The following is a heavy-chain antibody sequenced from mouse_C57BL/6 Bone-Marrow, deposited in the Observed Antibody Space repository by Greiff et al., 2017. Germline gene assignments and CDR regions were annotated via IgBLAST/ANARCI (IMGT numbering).Heavy chain of an antibody. CDR1: GFNIKDDY. CDR3: TTVYDGYFGTY. J-gene: IGHJ3*01. CDR2: IDPENGDT. Sequence: EVQGVESGAELVRPGASVKLSCTASGFNIKDDYMHWVKQRPEQGLEWIGWIDPENGDTEYASKFQGKATITADTSSNTAYLQLSSLTSEDTAVYSCTTVYDGYFGTYWGQGTLVTVSA. V-gene: IGHV14-4*01. D-gene: IGHD2-3*01.